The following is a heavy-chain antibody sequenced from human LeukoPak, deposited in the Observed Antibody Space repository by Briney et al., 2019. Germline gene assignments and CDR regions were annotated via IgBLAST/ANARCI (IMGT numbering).Heavy chain of an antibody. CDR2: IIPIFGTA. J-gene: IGHJ4*02. Sequence: SVKVSCKASGGTFSSYAISWVRQAPGQGLEWMGGIIPIFGTANYAQKFQGRVTITADKSTSTAYMELSSLRSEDTAVYYCARDRSPIGHNSSSRGGEFDYWGQGTLVTVSS. CDR1: GGTFSSYA. D-gene: IGHD6-6*01. V-gene: IGHV1-69*06. CDR3: ARDRSPIGHNSSSRGGEFDY.